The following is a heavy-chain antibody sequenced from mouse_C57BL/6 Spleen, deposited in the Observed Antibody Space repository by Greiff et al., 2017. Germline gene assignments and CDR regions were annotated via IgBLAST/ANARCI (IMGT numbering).Heavy chain of an antibody. CDR2: IWSGGST. CDR3: ARDGMRDTTVPYYFDY. V-gene: IGHV2-2*01. CDR1: GFSLTSYG. J-gene: IGHJ2*01. Sequence: QVQLKESGPGLVQPSQSLSITCTVSGFSLTSYGVHWVRQSPGTGLEWLGVIWSGGSTDYNAAFISRLSISKDNSKSQVFFKMNSLQADDTAIYYCARDGMRDTTVPYYFDYWGQGTTLTVSS. D-gene: IGHD1-1*01.